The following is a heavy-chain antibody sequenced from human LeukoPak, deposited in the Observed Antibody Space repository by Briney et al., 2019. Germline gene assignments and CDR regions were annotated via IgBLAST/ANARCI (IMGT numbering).Heavy chain of an antibody. CDR1: GRSFSGYF. CDR3: ARGPATADYYYFYYMDV. V-gene: IGHV4-34*01. Sequence: SETLSLTCVVYGRSFSGYFWSWIRQPPGKGLEWIGEINHSGSTNYNASLKSRVTISIDTSKNQFSLKLSSVTAADTAVYYCARGPATADYYYFYYMDVWGKGTTVTVSS. CDR2: INHSGST. D-gene: IGHD6-13*01. J-gene: IGHJ6*03.